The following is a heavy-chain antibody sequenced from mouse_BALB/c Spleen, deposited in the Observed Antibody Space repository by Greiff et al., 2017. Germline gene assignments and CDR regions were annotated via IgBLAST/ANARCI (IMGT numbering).Heavy chain of an antibody. V-gene: IGHV7-3*02. CDR3: ARDIGNWSFDY. J-gene: IGHJ2*01. CDR2: IRNKANGYTT. Sequence: EVKLVESGGGLVQPGGSLRLSCATSGFTFTGYYMSWVRQPPGKALEWLGFIRNKANGYTTEYSASVKGRFTISRDNSQSILYLQMNTLRAEDSATYYCARDIGNWSFDYWGQGTTLTVSS. CDR1: GFTFTGYY. D-gene: IGHD4-1*01.